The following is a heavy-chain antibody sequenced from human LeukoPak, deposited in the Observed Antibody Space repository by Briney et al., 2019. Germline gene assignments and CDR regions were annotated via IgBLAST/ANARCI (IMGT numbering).Heavy chain of an antibody. CDR1: GFTFDDYG. J-gene: IGHJ4*02. CDR3: AKARSGYDFDY. D-gene: IGHD5-12*01. Sequence: GGSLRLSCAASGFTFDDYGMSWVRHAPGKGLEWVSGINWNGGSTGYADSVKGRFTISRDNAKNSLYLQMSSLRAEDTAVYHCAKARSGYDFDYWGQGTLVTVSS. CDR2: INWNGGST. V-gene: IGHV3-20*01.